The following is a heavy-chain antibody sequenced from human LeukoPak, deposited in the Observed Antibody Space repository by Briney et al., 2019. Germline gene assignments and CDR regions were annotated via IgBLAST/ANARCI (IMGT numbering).Heavy chain of an antibody. J-gene: IGHJ4*02. D-gene: IGHD2-2*01. Sequence: PGGSLRISCAASGFSFTGSAMHWVRQAPGKGLEWVGRMRSKGNSYATDYAASVKGRFTISRDDSKNTAYLQMNSLRAEDTAVYYCAKEKDIVVVPAPVFDYWGQGTLVTVSS. V-gene: IGHV3-73*01. CDR2: MRSKGNSYAT. CDR1: GFSFTGSA. CDR3: AKEKDIVVVPAPVFDY.